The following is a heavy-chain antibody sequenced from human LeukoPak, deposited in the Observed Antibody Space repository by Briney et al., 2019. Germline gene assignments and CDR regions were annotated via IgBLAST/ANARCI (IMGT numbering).Heavy chain of an antibody. J-gene: IGHJ3*02. Sequence: SETLCLTCTISGDSIINYYWTWIRQPAGKGLEWIGRIYSSGVTNYNPSLKSRVTLSVDTSKNHLSLEMNSVTAADTAVYYCARGPGSATAEAFDIWGQGTMVTVSS. D-gene: IGHD6-25*01. CDR2: IYSSGVT. CDR3: ARGPGSATAEAFDI. CDR1: GDSIINYY. V-gene: IGHV4-4*07.